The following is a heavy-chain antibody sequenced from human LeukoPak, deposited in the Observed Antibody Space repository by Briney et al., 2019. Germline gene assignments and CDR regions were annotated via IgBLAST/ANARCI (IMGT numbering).Heavy chain of an antibody. CDR1: GFTFSNYG. D-gene: IGHD2-21*02. CDR2: ISYDGSNK. V-gene: IGHV3-30*03. Sequence: GRSLRLSCAASGFTFSNYGMHWVRQAPGKGLEWVVVISYDGSNKYYADSVKGRFTISRDNSKNTLYLQMNSLRAEDTAVYYCARGGVLAYCGGDCHYDAFDIWGQGTMVTVSS. CDR3: ARGGVLAYCGGDCHYDAFDI. J-gene: IGHJ3*02.